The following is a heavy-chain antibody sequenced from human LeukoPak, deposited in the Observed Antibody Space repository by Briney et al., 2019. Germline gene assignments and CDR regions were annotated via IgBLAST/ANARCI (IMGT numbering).Heavy chain of an antibody. V-gene: IGHV3-30*04. Sequence: GGSLRLSCAASGFTFSSYAMHWVRQAPGKGLEWMAVISYDGSNKYYADSVKGRFTISRDNSKNTLYLQMNSLRAEDTAVYYCARASYYYDSSGYLDYWGQGTLVTVSS. CDR3: ARASYYYDSSGYLDY. D-gene: IGHD3-22*01. CDR1: GFTFSSYA. CDR2: ISYDGSNK. J-gene: IGHJ4*02.